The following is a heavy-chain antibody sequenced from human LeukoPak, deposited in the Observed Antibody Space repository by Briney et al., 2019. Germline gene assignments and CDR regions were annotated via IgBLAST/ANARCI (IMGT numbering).Heavy chain of an antibody. CDR1: GFTFSSYS. Sequence: TGGSLRLSCAASGFTFSSYSMNWVRQAPGRGLEWVSSISSSSSYIYYTDSVKGRFTISRDNARNSLYLQMNTLRAEDTAVYSCARGADGVSSNSRGWFDPWGQGTLVTVSS. D-gene: IGHD2-15*01. CDR3: ARGADGVSSNSRGWFDP. V-gene: IGHV3-21*01. J-gene: IGHJ5*02. CDR2: ISSSSSYI.